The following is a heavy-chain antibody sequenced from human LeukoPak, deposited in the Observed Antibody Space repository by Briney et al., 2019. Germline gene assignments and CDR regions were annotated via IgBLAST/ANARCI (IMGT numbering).Heavy chain of an antibody. Sequence: GGSLRLSCAASGFTFSSYAMSWVRQAPGKGLEWISAISGSGTTTCYADSVKGLFTISRDNSKNTLYLQMNSLRAEDTAVYYCAREKRFLEWSYGMDVWGQGTTVTVSS. CDR3: AREKRFLEWSYGMDV. J-gene: IGHJ6*02. D-gene: IGHD3-3*01. CDR1: GFTFSSYA. CDR2: ISGSGTTT. V-gene: IGHV3-23*01.